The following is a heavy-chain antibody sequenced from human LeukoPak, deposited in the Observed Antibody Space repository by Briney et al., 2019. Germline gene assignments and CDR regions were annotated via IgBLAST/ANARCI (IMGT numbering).Heavy chain of an antibody. D-gene: IGHD1-14*01. V-gene: IGHV3-21*01. Sequence: GGSLRLSCAASGFTFSSYSMNWVRQAPGKGLEWVSSISSSSSYIYHADSVKGRFTISRDNAKNSLYLQMNSLRAEDTAVYYCARDMNPNYYYGMDVWGQGTTVTVSS. CDR1: GFTFSSYS. CDR2: ISSSSSYI. J-gene: IGHJ6*02. CDR3: ARDMNPNYYYGMDV.